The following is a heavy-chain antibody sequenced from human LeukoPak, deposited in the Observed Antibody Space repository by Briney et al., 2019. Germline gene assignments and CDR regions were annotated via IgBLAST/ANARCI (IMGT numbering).Heavy chain of an antibody. J-gene: IGHJ4*02. V-gene: IGHV3-21*01. CDR2: ISSSSSYI. CDR1: GFTFSSYS. D-gene: IGHD3-22*01. Sequence: PGGSLRLSCAASGFTFSSYSMNWVRQAPGKGLEWVSSISSSSSYIYYADSVKGRFTISRDNAKNSLYLQMNSLRAEDTAVHYCARMDDSSGYYTYDYRGQGTLVTVSS. CDR3: ARMDDSSGYYTYDY.